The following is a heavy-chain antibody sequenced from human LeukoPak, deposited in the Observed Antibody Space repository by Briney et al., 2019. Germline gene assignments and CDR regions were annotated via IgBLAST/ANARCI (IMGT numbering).Heavy chain of an antibody. D-gene: IGHD1-26*01. CDR2: IYYSGST. Sequence: PSETLSLICTVSGYSISSGYYWSWIRQPPGKGLEWIGYIYYSGSTNYNPSLKSRVTISVDTSKNQFSLKLSSVTAADTAVYYCARGGSGSYSHYYYMDVWGKGTTVTISS. V-gene: IGHV4-61*01. J-gene: IGHJ6*03. CDR1: GYSISSGYY. CDR3: ARGGSGSYSHYYYMDV.